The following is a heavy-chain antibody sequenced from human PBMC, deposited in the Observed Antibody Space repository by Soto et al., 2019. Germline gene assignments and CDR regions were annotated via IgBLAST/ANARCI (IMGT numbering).Heavy chain of an antibody. CDR2: IYFSGST. CDR1: GGSISNGGYY. J-gene: IGHJ6*03. Sequence: QLQLQESGPGLVKPSQTLSLTCAVSGGSISNGGYYWSWIRQHPGKGLEWIGSIYFSGSTYYNPSLKSRVTLSVATPKNQFSLKLSSETAADTAVYYCARDSHSQQPNHRWGGGYMDVWGKGTTVTVSS. D-gene: IGHD6-13*01. V-gene: IGHV4-31*11. CDR3: ARDSHSQQPNHRWGGGYMDV.